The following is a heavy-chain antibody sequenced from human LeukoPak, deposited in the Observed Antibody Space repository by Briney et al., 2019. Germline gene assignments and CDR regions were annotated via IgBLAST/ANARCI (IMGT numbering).Heavy chain of an antibody. CDR3: ARDGGDLGYDYPHKFEY. Sequence: ASVKVSCRAFGDTFSTSPIDWVRQAPGQGLEWMGGIIPIFGAANYALKWQGRVTITADESTTTVYMELAGLRSDDTAVYYCARDGGDLGYDYPHKFEYWGQGTLVTVSS. CDR2: IIPIFGAA. D-gene: IGHD5-12*01. V-gene: IGHV1-69*13. J-gene: IGHJ4*02. CDR1: GDTFSTSP.